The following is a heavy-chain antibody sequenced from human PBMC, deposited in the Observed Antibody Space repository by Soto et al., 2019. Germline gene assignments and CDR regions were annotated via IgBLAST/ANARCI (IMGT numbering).Heavy chain of an antibody. V-gene: IGHV1-3*01. CDR2: INAGNGNT. CDR3: ARAAYYYESSGYYPGDY. Sequence: GASVEVSCKASGYTFTTYYMHWVHQAPGQRLEWMGWINAGNGNTKYSQKFQGRVTITRDTSASTVYMEVSSLRSEDTAVYYCARAAYYYESSGYYPGDYWGQGTLVTVSS. D-gene: IGHD3-22*01. CDR1: GYTFTTYY. J-gene: IGHJ4*02.